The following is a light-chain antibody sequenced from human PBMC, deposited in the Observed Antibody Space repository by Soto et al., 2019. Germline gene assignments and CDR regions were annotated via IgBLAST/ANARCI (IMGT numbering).Light chain of an antibody. CDR3: QQGHT. V-gene: IGKV3-20*01. CDR2: GAS. Sequence: EIVLTQSPGTLSLSPGERATLSCRASQTVSSNYLAWYQQKPGQAPRLLIYGASSRATGIPDRFSGSGSGTDFSLTISRLEPEDFAVYHCQQGHTFGQGTKLEIK. CDR1: QTVSSNY. J-gene: IGKJ2*01.